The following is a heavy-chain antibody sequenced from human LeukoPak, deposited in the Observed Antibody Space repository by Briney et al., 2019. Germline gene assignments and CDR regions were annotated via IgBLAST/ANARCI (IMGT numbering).Heavy chain of an antibody. J-gene: IGHJ4*02. D-gene: IGHD2-15*01. Sequence: GGSLRLSCAASGFTFSNYWMTWVRPAPGRGRGWVGNVRQDGSVTNYVDSVKGRFTISRENGKNSVYLQMNSLRAEDTGFYYCGNQCSGGSCPEYWGQGTLVTVSS. CDR2: VRQDGSVT. CDR3: GNQCSGGSCPEY. V-gene: IGHV3-7*01. CDR1: GFTFSNYW.